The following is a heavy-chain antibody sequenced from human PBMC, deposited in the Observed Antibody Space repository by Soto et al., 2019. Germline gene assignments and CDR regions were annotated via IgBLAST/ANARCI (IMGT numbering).Heavy chain of an antibody. J-gene: IGHJ3*01. CDR3: ARGPSSGAFDL. CDR2: ISACEANT. CDR1: GYTFTSYG. Sequence: ASVKVSCKASGYTFTSYGISWVRQAPGQGLEWMGWISACEANTHYAQKLQGRVTVTTDTATSTAYMDLSNLRSEDTAVYYCARGPSSGAFDLWGQGTMVTVSS. V-gene: IGHV1-18*01. D-gene: IGHD1-26*01.